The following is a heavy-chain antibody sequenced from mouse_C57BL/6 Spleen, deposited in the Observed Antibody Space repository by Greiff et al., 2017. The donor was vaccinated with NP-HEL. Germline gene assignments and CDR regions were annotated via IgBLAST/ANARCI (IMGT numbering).Heavy chain of an antibody. CDR2: IYPGSGNT. J-gene: IGHJ4*01. V-gene: IGHV1-66*01. Sequence: QVHVKQSGPELVKPGASVKISCKASGYSFTSYYIHWVKQRPGQGLEWIGWIYPGSGNTKYNEKFKGKATLTADTSSSTAYMQLSSLTSEDSAVYYCARSFITTVVAGKNYAMDYWGQGTSVTVSS. D-gene: IGHD1-1*01. CDR1: GYSFTSYY. CDR3: ARSFITTVVAGKNYAMDY.